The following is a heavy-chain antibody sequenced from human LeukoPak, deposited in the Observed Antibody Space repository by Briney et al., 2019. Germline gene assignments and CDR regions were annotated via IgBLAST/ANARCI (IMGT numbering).Heavy chain of an antibody. V-gene: IGHV3-11*01. CDR1: GFTFSDHY. CDR3: ARDYYGSGKYFDY. J-gene: IGHJ4*02. D-gene: IGHD3-10*01. CDR2: ISSSSSTI. Sequence: GGSLRLSCAASGFTFSDHYMSWIRQAPGKGLEWLSYISSSSSTIYYADSVKGRFTISRDNAKSSLYLQMNSLRADDTAVYYCARDYYGSGKYFDYWGQGTLVTVSS.